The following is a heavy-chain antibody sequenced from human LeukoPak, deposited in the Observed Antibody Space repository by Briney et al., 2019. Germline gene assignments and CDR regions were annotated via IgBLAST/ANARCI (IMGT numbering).Heavy chain of an antibody. CDR3: AREVDYRAFDI. V-gene: IGHV3-7*01. D-gene: IGHD3-10*01. Sequence: GGSLRLSCAASGFGFSNYWMSWVRQAPGKGLEWVAKIKQDGSEKYYMDSVKGRFTISRDNAQNSLSLQMNSLRAEDTAEYYCAREVDYRAFDIWGRGTMVIVSS. CDR2: IKQDGSEK. J-gene: IGHJ3*02. CDR1: GFGFSNYW.